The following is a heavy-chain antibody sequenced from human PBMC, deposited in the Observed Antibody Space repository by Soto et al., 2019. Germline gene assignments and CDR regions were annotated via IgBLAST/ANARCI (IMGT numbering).Heavy chain of an antibody. CDR2: ISGGGTTI. CDR3: ARGARYGSGTYDY. Sequence: GGSLRLSCAASGFTFSDHFMSWIRQAPGKGLEWVSYISGGGTTIYYADSVKGRFTISRDNAKNSLFLQVNSLRDEDTALYYCARGARYGSGTYDYWGQGTPVTVSS. V-gene: IGHV3-11*01. J-gene: IGHJ4*02. CDR1: GFTFSDHF. D-gene: IGHD3-10*01.